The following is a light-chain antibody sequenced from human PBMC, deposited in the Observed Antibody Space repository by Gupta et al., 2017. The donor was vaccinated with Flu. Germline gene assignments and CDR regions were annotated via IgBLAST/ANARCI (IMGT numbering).Light chain of an antibody. CDR2: GAS. J-gene: IGKJ3*01. CDR1: QSISNN. V-gene: IGKV3-15*01. CDR3: QQYNNWPPFT. Sequence: ERATLSCRASQSISNNLAWYQQKPGQAPRLVIYGASTRATGIPARFSGSGSGTDFTLTISSLQSEDFAVYYCQQYNNWPPFTFGPGTKVDIK.